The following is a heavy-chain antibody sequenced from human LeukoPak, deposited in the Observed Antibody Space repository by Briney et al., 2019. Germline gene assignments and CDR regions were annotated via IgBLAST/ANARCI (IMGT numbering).Heavy chain of an antibody. J-gene: IGHJ4*02. CDR3: ARGAYSSGWAYFDH. V-gene: IGHV3-48*04. Sequence: GGSLRLSCAASGFTFSSYSMNWVRQAPGKGLEWVSYISSSSSTIYYADSVKGRFTISRDNAKNSLYLHMDCLRAEDTAVYYCARGAYSSGWAYFDHWGQGTLVTVSS. CDR1: GFTFSSYS. D-gene: IGHD6-19*01. CDR2: ISSSSSTI.